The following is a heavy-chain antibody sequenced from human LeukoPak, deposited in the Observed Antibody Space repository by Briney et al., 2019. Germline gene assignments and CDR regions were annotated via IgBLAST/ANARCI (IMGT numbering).Heavy chain of an antibody. D-gene: IGHD1-1*01. CDR2: IKEDGTEK. V-gene: IGHV3-7*01. CDR1: GFTFSTLA. CDR3: VRESRPGGAMGLYHNLDY. J-gene: IGHJ4*02. Sequence: PGGSLRLSCTASGFTFSTLAMSWVRQTPGKGLEWVANIKEDGTEKNLVDSVKGRFTISRDNTKNLLFLEMNNLRGDDTAIYYCVRESRPGGAMGLYHNLDYWGQGTLVAVSS.